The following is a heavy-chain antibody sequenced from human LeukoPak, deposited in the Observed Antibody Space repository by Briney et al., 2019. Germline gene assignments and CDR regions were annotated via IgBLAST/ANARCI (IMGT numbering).Heavy chain of an antibody. V-gene: IGHV4-34*01. Sequence: SETLSLTCAVYGGSFSGYYWSWIRQPPGKGLEWNGEINHSGSTNYNPSLKSRVTISVDTSKNQFSLKLSSVTAADTAVYYCARGQLVVPAASNNWFDPWGQGTLVTVSS. CDR2: INHSGST. D-gene: IGHD2-2*01. CDR3: ARGQLVVPAASNNWFDP. CDR1: GGSFSGYY. J-gene: IGHJ5*02.